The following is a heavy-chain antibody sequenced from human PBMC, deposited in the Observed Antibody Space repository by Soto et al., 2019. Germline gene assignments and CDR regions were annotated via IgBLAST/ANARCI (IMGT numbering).Heavy chain of an antibody. D-gene: IGHD3-10*01. CDR3: AKEGSDYYGSGSYSRYYYYYGMDV. CDR2: ISYDGSNK. J-gene: IGHJ6*02. CDR1: GFTFSSYG. Sequence: QSGGSLRLSCAASGFTFSSYGMHWVRQAPGKGLEWVAVISYDGSNKYYADSVKGRFTISRDNSKNTLYLQMNSLRAEDTAVYYCAKEGSDYYGSGSYSRYYYYYGMDVWGQGTTVTVSS. V-gene: IGHV3-30*18.